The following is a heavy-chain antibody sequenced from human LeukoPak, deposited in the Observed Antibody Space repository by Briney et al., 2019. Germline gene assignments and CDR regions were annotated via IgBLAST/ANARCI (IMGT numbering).Heavy chain of an antibody. CDR1: GFTFSSYA. V-gene: IGHV3-23*01. CDR3: AKAIVVYSSGSYYFDY. J-gene: IGHJ4*02. Sequence: GGSLRLSCAASGFTFSSYAMSWVRQAPGKGLKWVSAISGSGGSTYYADSVKGRFTISRDNSKNTLYLQMNSLRAEDTAVYYCAKAIVVYSSGSYYFDYWGQGTLVTVSS. D-gene: IGHD6-19*01. CDR2: ISGSGGST.